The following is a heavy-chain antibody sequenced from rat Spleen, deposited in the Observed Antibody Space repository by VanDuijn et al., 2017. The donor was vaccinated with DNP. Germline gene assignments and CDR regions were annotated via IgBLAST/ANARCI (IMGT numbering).Heavy chain of an antibody. Sequence: VQLKESGPGLVQPSQTLSLACTVSGFALTGYHVHWVRQPPGKGLEWVATIIYDGSSIYYRDSVKGRFTISRDDAQDTLYLQMNSLRSEDTATYYCTSGLYWGQGVMVTVSS. CDR2: IIYDGSSI. V-gene: IGHV5S10*01. CDR3: TSGLY. J-gene: IGHJ2*01. D-gene: IGHD1-7*01. CDR1: GFALTGYH.